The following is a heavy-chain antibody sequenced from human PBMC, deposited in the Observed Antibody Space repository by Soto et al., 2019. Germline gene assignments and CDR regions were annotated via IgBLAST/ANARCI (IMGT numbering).Heavy chain of an antibody. D-gene: IGHD2-2*03. CDR2: IIAYNGNT. J-gene: IGHJ5*02. CDR3: ARGRLDNWFDP. Sequence: ASVKFSCKASGYTFTSYGIIWVRQAPGQGLEWMGLIIAYNGNTNYAQKLQGRVTMTTDTSTSTAYMELRSLRSDDTAVYYCARGRLDNWFDPWGQGTLVTVSS. V-gene: IGHV1-18*04. CDR1: GYTFTSYG.